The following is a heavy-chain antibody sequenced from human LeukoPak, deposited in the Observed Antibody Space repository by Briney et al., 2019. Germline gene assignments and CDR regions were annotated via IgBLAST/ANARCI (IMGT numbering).Heavy chain of an antibody. J-gene: IGHJ4*02. CDR1: GGTFSSYA. D-gene: IGHD6-19*01. V-gene: IGHV1-69*05. CDR2: IIPIFGTA. Sequence: GASVKVSCKASGGTFSSYAISWVRQAPGQGLEWMGGIIPIFGTANYAQKFQGRVTITTDESTSTAYMELSSLRSEDTAVYYCASAIRGSSGWYGLLDYWGQGTLVTVSS. CDR3: ASAIRGSSGWYGLLDY.